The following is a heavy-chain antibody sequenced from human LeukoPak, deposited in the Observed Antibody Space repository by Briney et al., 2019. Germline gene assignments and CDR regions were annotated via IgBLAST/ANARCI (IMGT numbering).Heavy chain of an antibody. CDR3: ASIPSLLWFGGMNAFDI. Sequence: PSETLSLTCAVYGGSFSGYYWSWIRQPPGKGLEWIGEINHSGSTNYNPSLKSRVTISVDTSKNQFSLKLSSVTAADTAVYYCASIPSLLWFGGMNAFDIWGQGTMVTVSS. D-gene: IGHD3-10*01. V-gene: IGHV4-34*01. J-gene: IGHJ3*02. CDR1: GGSFSGYY. CDR2: INHSGST.